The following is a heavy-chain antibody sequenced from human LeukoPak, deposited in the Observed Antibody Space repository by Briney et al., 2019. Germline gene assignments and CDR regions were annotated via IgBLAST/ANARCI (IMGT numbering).Heavy chain of an antibody. Sequence: GPSVKLSCTASGGTFRSYATSWVRHARGRGIDWMGVIISIFGTANYEQKFQGRVKITTDESKSTAYIELRSLRSEDTAVYCCARDHCSSTSGRNWFVCRRQATLL. CDR2: IISIFGTA. CDR1: GGTFRSYA. V-gene: IGHV1-69*05. D-gene: IGHD2-2*01. CDR3: ARDHCSSTSGRNWFVC. J-gene: IGHJ5*01.